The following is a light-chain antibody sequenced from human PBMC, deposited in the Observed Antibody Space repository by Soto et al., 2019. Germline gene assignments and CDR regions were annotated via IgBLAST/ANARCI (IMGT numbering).Light chain of an antibody. V-gene: IGKV1-8*01. CDR2: AAS. Sequence: AIRMTQSPSALSASTGDRVTITCRAGQCISSYLSCYQQKPVKAPKLLIYAASTLQIGVPSRFSGSGSGTDFTLTISCLQSEDFATYYCQQYYSYPAGTFGQGTRLEIK. J-gene: IGKJ5*01. CDR3: QQYYSYPAGT. CDR1: QCISSY.